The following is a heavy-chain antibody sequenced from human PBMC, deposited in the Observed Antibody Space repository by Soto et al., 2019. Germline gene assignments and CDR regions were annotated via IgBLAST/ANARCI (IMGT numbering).Heavy chain of an antibody. CDR2: ILPMLDIT. J-gene: IGHJ3*02. CDR3: SLGSWSAETFDI. D-gene: IGHD6-13*01. CDR1: GGTFSTYT. Sequence: QVQLVQSGAEVKKPRSSVKVSCKASGGTFSTYTVVWVRQAPGQGLEWMGRILPMLDITNSAQRFQGRVTMTADKSTSTAYLELTSLRSEDTAVYYCSLGSWSAETFDIWGRGTMVTVSS. V-gene: IGHV1-69*02.